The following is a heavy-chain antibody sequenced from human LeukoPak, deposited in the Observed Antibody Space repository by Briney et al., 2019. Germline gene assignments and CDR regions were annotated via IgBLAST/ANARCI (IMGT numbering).Heavy chain of an antibody. CDR2: TPYEGRNK. J-gene: IGHJ4*02. CDR3: VRGSYWGITEL. Sequence: GRSLTLSCPASAFTFNTYATHCVRHAAGKGLEWVGVTPYEGRNKFFADSGKGRFTITTDNSMNTLYLQMSSLRPEDTAVYYCVRGSYWGITELWGQGTLVTVS. D-gene: IGHD3-16*01. CDR1: AFTFNTYA. V-gene: IGHV3-30*04.